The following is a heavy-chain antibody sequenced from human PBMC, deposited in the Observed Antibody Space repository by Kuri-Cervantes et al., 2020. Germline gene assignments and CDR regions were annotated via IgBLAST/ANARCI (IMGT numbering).Heavy chain of an antibody. V-gene: IGHV1-8*01. D-gene: IGHD6-13*01. J-gene: IGHJ4*02. CDR3: VRGGRGFSSSWYDY. CDR1: GYTFTSYD. CDR2: MNPNSGNT. Sequence: ASVKVSCKASGYTFTSYDTNWVRQATGQGLEWMGWMNPNSGNTGYAQKFQGRLTMTRNTSISTAYMELNSLRSEDTAVYYCVRGGRGFSSSWYDYWGRGTLVTVSS.